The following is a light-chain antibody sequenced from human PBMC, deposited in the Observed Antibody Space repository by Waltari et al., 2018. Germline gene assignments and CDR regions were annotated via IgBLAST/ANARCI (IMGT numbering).Light chain of an antibody. Sequence: EIVLTQSPGTLSLSPGERATLSWRASQSVSRALAWYQQNPGQAPRLLIYGASNRATGIPDRFSGSGSGTDFSLIISRLEPEDFAVYYCQHYVSLPVTFGQGTKVEIK. CDR3: QHYVSLPVT. J-gene: IGKJ1*01. CDR1: QSVSRA. CDR2: GAS. V-gene: IGKV3-20*01.